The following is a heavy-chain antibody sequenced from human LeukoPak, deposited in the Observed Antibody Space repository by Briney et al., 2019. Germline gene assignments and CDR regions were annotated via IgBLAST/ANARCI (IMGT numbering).Heavy chain of an antibody. D-gene: IGHD3-22*01. CDR2: IYYSGSS. CDR1: GGFISSSYY. J-gene: IGHJ1*01. V-gene: IGHV4-39*01. Sequence: SETLFLTCSVSGGFISSSYYWGWIRQPPGKGLEWIGDIYYSGSSYYDPSLKSRVAISIDTSKNQFSLRLSPVTAADSATYYCARRRYYDSTGYLDWGQGTLVTVSS. CDR3: ARRRYYDSTGYLD.